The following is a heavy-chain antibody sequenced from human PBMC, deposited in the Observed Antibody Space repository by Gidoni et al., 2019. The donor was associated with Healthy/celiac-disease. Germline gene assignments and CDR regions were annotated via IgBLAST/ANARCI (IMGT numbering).Heavy chain of an antibody. Sequence: QITLKESGPTLVKPTQTLTLTCTFSGFSLSTSGVGVGWIRPPPGKALEWLSLIYWDDDKRYSPSLKSRLTITKDTSKNQVVLTMTNMDPVDTATYYCAHSGYYDSSGYYYDYWGQGTLVTVSS. D-gene: IGHD3-22*01. CDR2: IYWDDDK. J-gene: IGHJ4*02. CDR1: GFSLSTSGVG. V-gene: IGHV2-5*02. CDR3: AHSGYYDSSGYYYDY.